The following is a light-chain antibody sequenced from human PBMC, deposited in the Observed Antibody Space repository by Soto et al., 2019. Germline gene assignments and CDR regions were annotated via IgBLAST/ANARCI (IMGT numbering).Light chain of an antibody. Sequence: QSVLTQPASVSGSPGQSIAISCIGVRTDGDGHDYVSWYQQHPGQAPQLIIYDVYNRPSGVSDRFSGSKSGNTASLIISGLQAEYEADYFCTSYTASSPFYVFGAGTKVTVL. V-gene: IGLV2-14*03. CDR2: DVY. CDR3: TSYTASSPFYV. CDR1: RTDGDGHDY. J-gene: IGLJ1*01.